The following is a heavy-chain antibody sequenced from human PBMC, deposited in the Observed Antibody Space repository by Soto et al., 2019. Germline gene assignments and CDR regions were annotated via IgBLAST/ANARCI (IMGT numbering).Heavy chain of an antibody. D-gene: IGHD3-3*01. CDR2: ISDDGSNK. CDR3: VKDRLEWLSYFDY. Sequence: QVQLVESGGGVVQPGRSLRLSCAASGFIFSDHGMHWVRQAPGKGPEWGAVISDDGSNKHYADSVKGRFTISRDNSKNTLYLQMNSLRAEDTAVYYCVKDRLEWLSYFDYWGQGAPVTVSS. J-gene: IGHJ4*02. V-gene: IGHV3-30*18. CDR1: GFIFSDHG.